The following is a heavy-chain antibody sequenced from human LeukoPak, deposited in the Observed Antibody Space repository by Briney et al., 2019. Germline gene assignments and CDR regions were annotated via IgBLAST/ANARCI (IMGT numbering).Heavy chain of an antibody. CDR3: ARGALGSTWSDT. Sequence: SETLSLTCSVFGGSITGFHWTWIRQPPRKGLEWIGYIYYSASTNYNPSLKSRVSISVDRAKNHCSLKLNSVTAADTAVYYCARGALGSTWSDTWGQGTQVTVTS. CDR1: GGSITGFH. D-gene: IGHD6-13*01. V-gene: IGHV4-59*01. J-gene: IGHJ5*02. CDR2: IYYSAST.